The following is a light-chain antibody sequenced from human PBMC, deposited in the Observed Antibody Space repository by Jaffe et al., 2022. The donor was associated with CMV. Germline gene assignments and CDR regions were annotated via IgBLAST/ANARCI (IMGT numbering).Light chain of an antibody. CDR3: QQYYTTPWT. J-gene: IGKJ1*01. V-gene: IGKV4-1*01. CDR1: QSVLYSSNNENY. Sequence: DIVMTQSPDSLAVSLGERATINCKSSQSVLYSSNNENYLAWYQQKPGQPPKLLIYWASTRESGVPDRFSGSGSGTDFTLTINSLQAEDVAFYYCQQYYTTPWTFGQGTKVEI. CDR2: WAS.